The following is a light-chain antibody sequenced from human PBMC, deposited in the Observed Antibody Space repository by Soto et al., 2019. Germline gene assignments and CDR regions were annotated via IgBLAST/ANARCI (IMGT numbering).Light chain of an antibody. V-gene: IGKV3-20*01. CDR3: QQYGSSPVT. Sequence: EIVMTQSPGTLSLSPGERATLSCRASQSVVSRYLAWYQQKPGQAPRLLIYGASSRATGIPDRFSGSGSGTDFTLTISRLEPEDFAVYYCQQYGSSPVTFGQGTKVDIK. CDR1: QSVVSRY. CDR2: GAS. J-gene: IGKJ1*01.